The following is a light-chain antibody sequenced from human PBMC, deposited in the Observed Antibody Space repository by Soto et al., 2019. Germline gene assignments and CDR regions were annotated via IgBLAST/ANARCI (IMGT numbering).Light chain of an antibody. J-gene: IGLJ3*02. CDR3: QAYDYSLTASV. V-gene: IGLV1-40*01. CDR1: SSNLGAGYD. Sequence: QSVLTQPPSVSGAPRQRGTISCTGNSSNLGAGYDVHWYQQLPGAAPKLVIFGNRNRPSGVPERFSGSKSGTSASLAITGLHAEDEADYYGQAYDYSLTASVFGGGAKLTVL. CDR2: GNR.